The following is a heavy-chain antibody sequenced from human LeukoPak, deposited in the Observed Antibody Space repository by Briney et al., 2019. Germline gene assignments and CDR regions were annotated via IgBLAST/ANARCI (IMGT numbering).Heavy chain of an antibody. CDR3: AGGFFLRGSTGSWFDP. CDR1: GASISSGDYS. V-gene: IGHV4-30-2*01. J-gene: IGHJ5*02. D-gene: IGHD3-10*01. Sequence: SETLSLTCAVSGASISSGDYSWNWMRQPPGKGLEWIGYIYHTGNTYYNPSRKSRVTISVDRSKNQFSLKLRSVTAADTAVYYCAGGFFLRGSTGSWFDPWGQGILVTVSS. CDR2: IYHTGNT.